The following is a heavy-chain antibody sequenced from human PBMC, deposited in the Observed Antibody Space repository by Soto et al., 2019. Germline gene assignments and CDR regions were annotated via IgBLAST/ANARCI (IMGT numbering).Heavy chain of an antibody. Sequence: HPGGSLRLSCVASGFTFTNYWMSWVRQPPGKGLEWVANMKPDGGEINYVDSVKGRFTISRDNAKNLMYLQMNSLSVEDTAVYYCGRDRGYNDYWGQGTLVTVSS. CDR3: GRDRGYNDY. CDR2: MKPDGGEI. D-gene: IGHD5-12*01. J-gene: IGHJ4*02. CDR1: GFTFTNYW. V-gene: IGHV3-7*03.